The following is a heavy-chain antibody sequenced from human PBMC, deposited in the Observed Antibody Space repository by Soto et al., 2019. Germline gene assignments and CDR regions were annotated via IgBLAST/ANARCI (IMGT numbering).Heavy chain of an antibody. J-gene: IGHJ3*02. Sequence: GASVKVSCKDSGGSFSSYTISWVRQAPGQGLEWMGRIIPILGIANYAQKFQGRVTITADKSTSTAYMELSSLRSEDTAVYYCASSYYDSSGYYLVAFDIWGQGTMVTVSS. V-gene: IGHV1-69*02. CDR2: IIPILGIA. CDR1: GGSFSSYT. D-gene: IGHD3-22*01. CDR3: ASSYYDSSGYYLVAFDI.